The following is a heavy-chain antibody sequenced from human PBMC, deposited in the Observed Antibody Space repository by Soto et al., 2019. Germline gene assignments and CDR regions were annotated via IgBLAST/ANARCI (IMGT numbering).Heavy chain of an antibody. V-gene: IGHV4-34*01. CDR1: GGSFSGYY. D-gene: IGHD1-7*01. CDR3: ARGWKYVIYGKDV. Sequence: SETLSLTCAVYGGSFSGYYWSWIRQPPGKGLEWIGEINHSGSTNYNPSLKSRVTISVDTSKNQFSLKLSSVTAADTAVYYCARGWKYVIYGKDVWGQGTTVTVSS. CDR2: INHSGST. J-gene: IGHJ6*02.